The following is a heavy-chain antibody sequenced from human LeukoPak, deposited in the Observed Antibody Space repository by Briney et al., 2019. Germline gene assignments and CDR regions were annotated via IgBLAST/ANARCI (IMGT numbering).Heavy chain of an antibody. J-gene: IGHJ3*02. Sequence: SETLSLTYTVSGGSISSYYWSWIRQPAGKGLEWIGRIYTSGNTNYNPSLKSRVTMSVDTSKNQFSLKLSSVTAADTAVYYCARVSRPITMITLGTFDIWGQGTMVTVSS. CDR1: GGSISSYY. CDR2: IYTSGNT. CDR3: ARVSRPITMITLGTFDI. D-gene: IGHD3-22*01. V-gene: IGHV4-4*07.